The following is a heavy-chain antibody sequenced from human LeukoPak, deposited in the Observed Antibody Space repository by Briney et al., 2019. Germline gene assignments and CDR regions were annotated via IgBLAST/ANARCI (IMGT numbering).Heavy chain of an antibody. Sequence: PSETLSLTCTVSGYSISSAYYWGWIRQPPGKGLEWIGSIYYSGSTYYNPSLKSRVTISVVTSKNQFSLRLNSVTAADTAVYYCARLAVGFSSSYRYGMDVWGQGTTVTVSS. CDR3: ARLAVGFSSSYRYGMDV. D-gene: IGHD6-13*01. CDR1: GYSISSAYY. CDR2: IYYSGST. J-gene: IGHJ6*02. V-gene: IGHV4-38-2*02.